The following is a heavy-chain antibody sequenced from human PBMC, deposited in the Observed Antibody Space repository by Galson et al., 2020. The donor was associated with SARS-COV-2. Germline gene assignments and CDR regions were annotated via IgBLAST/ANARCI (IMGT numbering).Heavy chain of an antibody. CDR1: GYSISSGYY. D-gene: IGHD3-3*01. CDR3: AREGSTYYDFWSGSPPPDY. V-gene: IGHV4-38-2*02. J-gene: IGHJ4*02. Sequence: SETLSLTCAVSGYSISSGYYWGWIRQPPGKGLEWIGSIYHSGSTYYNPSLKSRVTISVDTSKNQFSLKLSSVTAADTAVYYCAREGSTYYDFWSGSPPPDYGGQGTLVTVPS. CDR2: IYHSGST.